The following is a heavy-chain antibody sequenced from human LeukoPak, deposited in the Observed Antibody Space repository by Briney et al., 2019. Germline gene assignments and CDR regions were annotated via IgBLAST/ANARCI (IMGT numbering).Heavy chain of an antibody. V-gene: IGHV4-61*09. J-gene: IGHJ6*03. CDR1: AGSISSGSSY. CDR3: ARVQYYYYYMDV. CDR2: IYTTGST. Sequence: SETLSLTCTVSAGSISSGSSYWGWLRQPAGKGLEWIGHIYTTGSTNYNPSLKSRVTISVDTSKTQFSLKLSSVTAADTAVYYCARVQYYYYYMDVWGKGTTVTISS.